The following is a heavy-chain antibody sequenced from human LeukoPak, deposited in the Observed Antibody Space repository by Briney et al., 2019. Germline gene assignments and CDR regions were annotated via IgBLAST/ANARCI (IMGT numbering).Heavy chain of an antibody. CDR2: IYYSGST. CDR1: GGSISSSSYY. Sequence: SETLSLTCTVSGGSISSSSYYWGWIRQPPGKGLEWIGSIYYSGSTYYNPSLKSRVTISVDTSKNQFSLKLSSVTAADTAVYYCARGYYYDRSFDYWGQGTLVTVSS. V-gene: IGHV4-39*01. CDR3: ARGYYYDRSFDY. J-gene: IGHJ4*02. D-gene: IGHD3-22*01.